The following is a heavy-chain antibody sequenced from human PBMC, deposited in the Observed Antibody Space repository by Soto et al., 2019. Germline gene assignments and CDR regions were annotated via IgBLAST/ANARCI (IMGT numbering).Heavy chain of an antibody. Sequence: ASVKVSCKASGYTFTCYAMQWVRQAPGQRLEWMGWINANSGCTKYAQKFQGGVTITRDTSTSTAYMELSRLRSDDTAVYYCARGFPVREQVIRALRFHPWGKGTLVTVSS. CDR3: ARGFPVREQVIRALRFHP. CDR2: INANSGCT. D-gene: IGHD6-13*01. J-gene: IGHJ5*02. CDR1: GYTFTCYA. V-gene: IGHV1-3*01.